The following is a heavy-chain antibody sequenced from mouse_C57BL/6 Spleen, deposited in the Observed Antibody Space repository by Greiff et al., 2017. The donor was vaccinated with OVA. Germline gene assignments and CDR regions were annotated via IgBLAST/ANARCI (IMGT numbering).Heavy chain of an antibody. CDR2: INPNYGTT. CDR1: GYSFTDYN. CDR3: STRGGNYFFFAY. Sequence: VQLKESGPELVKPGASVKISCKASGYSFTDYNMNWVKQSNGKSLEWIGVINPNYGTTSYNQKFKGKATLTVDQSSSTAYMQLISLTSEDSAVYYCSTRGGNYFFFAYWGQGTLVTVSA. J-gene: IGHJ3*01. V-gene: IGHV1-39*01. D-gene: IGHD2-1*01.